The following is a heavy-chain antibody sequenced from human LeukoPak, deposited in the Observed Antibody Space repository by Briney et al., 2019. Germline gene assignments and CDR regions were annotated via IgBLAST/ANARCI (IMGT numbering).Heavy chain of an antibody. CDR2: INSDGSST. CDR1: GFTFSSYW. Sequence: GGSLRLSCAASGFTFSSYWMHWARQAPGKGLVWVSRINSDGSSTSYADSVKGRFTISRDNSKNTLYLQMNSLRAEDTAVYYCARARSSYGYGDAFDIWGQGTMVTVSS. CDR3: ARARSSYGYGDAFDI. D-gene: IGHD5-18*01. V-gene: IGHV3-74*01. J-gene: IGHJ3*02.